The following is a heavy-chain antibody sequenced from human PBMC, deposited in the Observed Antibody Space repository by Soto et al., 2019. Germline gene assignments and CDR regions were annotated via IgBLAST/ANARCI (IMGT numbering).Heavy chain of an antibody. Sequence: GSLRLSCAASGFTFSSYAMSWVRQAPGKGLEWVSAISSNGGSTYYANSVKGRFTISRDNSKNTLYLQMGSPRAEDMAVYYCARTQTPTYIILSAFDIWGQGTMVTV. CDR1: GFTFSSYA. V-gene: IGHV3-64*01. CDR3: ARTQTPTYIILSAFDI. J-gene: IGHJ3*02. D-gene: IGHD1-20*01. CDR2: ISSNGGST.